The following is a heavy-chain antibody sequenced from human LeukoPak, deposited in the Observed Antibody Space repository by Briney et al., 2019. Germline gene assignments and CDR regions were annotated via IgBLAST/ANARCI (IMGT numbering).Heavy chain of an antibody. Sequence: SQTLSLTCTVSGGSISSGGYYWSWSRQHPGEGLGWIGYIYYSGSTYYNPSLKSRVTISVDTSKNQFSLKLSSVTAADTAVYYCARDGRGSGWYPYWFDPWGQGTLVTVSS. V-gene: IGHV4-31*03. J-gene: IGHJ5*02. CDR2: IYYSGST. CDR1: GGSISSGGYY. D-gene: IGHD6-19*01. CDR3: ARDGRGSGWYPYWFDP.